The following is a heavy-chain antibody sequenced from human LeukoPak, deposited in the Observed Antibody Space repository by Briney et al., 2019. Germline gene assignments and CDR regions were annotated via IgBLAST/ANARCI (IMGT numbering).Heavy chain of an antibody. V-gene: IGHV3-13*01. D-gene: IGHD1-26*01. CDR3: IRIRTREHQYGMDV. J-gene: IGHJ6*02. CDR1: GFPFSNYD. CDR2: IDTVGNT. Sequence: GSLRLSCGASGFPFSNYDMHWVRQAPGKGLDCVSAIDTVGNTYYSGSVKGRFTISRENAQNPLFLQMNSLRDGDTALYYCIRIRTREHQYGMDVWGQGTTVTVSS.